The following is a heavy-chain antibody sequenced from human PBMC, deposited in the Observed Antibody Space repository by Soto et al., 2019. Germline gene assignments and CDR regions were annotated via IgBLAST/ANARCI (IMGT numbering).Heavy chain of an antibody. CDR3: ARHRDYDILTYYRKHYFDY. CDR2: TYYRGSA. V-gene: IGHV4-39*01. CDR1: GDYITSSNKY. D-gene: IGHD3-9*01. Sequence: SETLSLTCTVSGDYITSSNKYWGCARQPPGKGLEWIGSTYYRGSAYYNPSLRSRVTISADTSKDQFSLQLKSVTAADTAVYYCARHRDYDILTYYRKHYFDYWGQGTLVTVSS. J-gene: IGHJ4*02.